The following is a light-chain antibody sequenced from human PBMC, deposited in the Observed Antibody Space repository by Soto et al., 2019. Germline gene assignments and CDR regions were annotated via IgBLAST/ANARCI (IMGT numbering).Light chain of an antibody. V-gene: IGKV1-27*01. CDR3: QKYNCAPQT. CDR1: QGISNY. J-gene: IGKJ1*01. Sequence: NQMTQYPSSLCASVGDRVTITCRASQGISNYLAWYQQKPGKVPKLLIYAASTLQSGVPSRFSGSGSVTDFTLTICSLQPESVATYYCQKYNCAPQTSGHGTKVDIK. CDR2: AAS.